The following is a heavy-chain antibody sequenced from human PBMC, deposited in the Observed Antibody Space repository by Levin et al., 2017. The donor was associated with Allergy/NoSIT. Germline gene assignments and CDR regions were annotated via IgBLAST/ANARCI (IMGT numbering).Heavy chain of an antibody. CDR2: IYYSGST. CDR1: GGSITSYY. J-gene: IGHJ5*02. Sequence: GSLRLSCTVSGGSITSYYWSWIRQPPGKGLEWIGYIYYSGSTNYNPSLKSRVIISADTSKNQFSLKLSSVTAADTAVYYCARTDYSDFWCDPWGQGTLVIVSS. D-gene: IGHD4-11*01. V-gene: IGHV4-59*01. CDR3: ARTDYSDFWCDP.